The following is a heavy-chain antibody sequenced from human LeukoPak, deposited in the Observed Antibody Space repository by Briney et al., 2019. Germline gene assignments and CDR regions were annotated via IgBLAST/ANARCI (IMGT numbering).Heavy chain of an antibody. Sequence: GESLKISCKGFGYRFTSDWIAWVRQMPGRGLEWMGIIYPGDFDTIYSPSFQGQVTISADKSISTAYLQWNSLKASDTAMYYCARSDGQADYFDYWGQGTLVSVSS. V-gene: IGHV5-51*01. D-gene: IGHD2-21*02. CDR2: IYPGDFDT. CDR1: GYRFTSDW. J-gene: IGHJ4*02. CDR3: ARSDGQADYFDY.